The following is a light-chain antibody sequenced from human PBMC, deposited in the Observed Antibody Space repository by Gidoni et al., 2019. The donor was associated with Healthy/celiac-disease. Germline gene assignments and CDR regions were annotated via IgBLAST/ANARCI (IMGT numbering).Light chain of an antibody. CDR3: QQRSNWPT. CDR2: DAS. Sequence: EIVLPQSPATLSLSPWERATLSCRASQSVSSYLAWYQQKPGQAPRLLIYDASNRATGIPARFSGSGSGTDFTLTISSLEPEDFAVYYCQQRSNWPTFGGGTKVEIK. V-gene: IGKV3-11*01. CDR1: QSVSSY. J-gene: IGKJ4*01.